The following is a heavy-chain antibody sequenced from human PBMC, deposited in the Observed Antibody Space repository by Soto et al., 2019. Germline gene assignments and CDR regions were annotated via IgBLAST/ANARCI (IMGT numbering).Heavy chain of an antibody. CDR3: AAFLITTGQVNVAYDAFGM. J-gene: IGHJ3*02. D-gene: IGHD3-22*01. V-gene: IGHV3-21*01. Sequence: MHLVESGGGLVKPGGSLRLSCTASGFTSRFTFNVYTMNWVRQAPGKGLEWVSSISLSSSDIFYADSVKGRFTISRDNAKNSLFLQMNSLRAEDTAVYYCAAFLITTGQVNVAYDAFGMWGQGTMVSVSS. CDR1: GFTSRFTFNVYT. CDR2: ISLSSSDI.